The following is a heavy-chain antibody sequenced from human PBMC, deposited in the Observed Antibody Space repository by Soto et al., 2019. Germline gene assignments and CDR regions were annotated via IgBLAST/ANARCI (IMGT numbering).Heavy chain of an antibody. Sequence: XETLSLPCTVSGGSISSYYWSWIRQPPGKGLEWIGYIYYSGSTNYNPSLKSRVTISVDTSKNQFSLKLSSVTAADTAVYYCARTYRNWFDSWGQGTLVTVSS. CDR3: ARTYRNWFDS. CDR2: IYYSGST. V-gene: IGHV4-59*01. D-gene: IGHD2-2*01. CDR1: GGSISSYY. J-gene: IGHJ5*01.